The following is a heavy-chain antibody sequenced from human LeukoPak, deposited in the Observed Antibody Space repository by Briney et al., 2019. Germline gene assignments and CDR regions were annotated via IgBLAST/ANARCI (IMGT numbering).Heavy chain of an antibody. Sequence: PGGSLRLSCAASGFTLSSYWMSWVRQAPGKGLEWVSAISASGGTTYYADSVKGRFTISRDNSENTLFLQMNSLRAEDMAVYYCAKEPREYCSSTSCPNWFDLWGQGTLVTVSS. CDR3: AKEPREYCSSTSCPNWFDL. CDR1: GFTLSSYW. CDR2: ISASGGTT. D-gene: IGHD2-2*01. J-gene: IGHJ5*02. V-gene: IGHV3-23*01.